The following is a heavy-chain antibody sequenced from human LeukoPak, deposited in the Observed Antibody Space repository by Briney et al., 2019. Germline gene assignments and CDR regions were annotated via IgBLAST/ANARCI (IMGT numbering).Heavy chain of an antibody. CDR2: VSYDGSNK. V-gene: IGHV3-30*18. J-gene: IGHJ6*02. CDR1: GFTLSIYG. Sequence: PGGSLRLSCAASGFTLSIYGMHWVRQAPGKGPEWVAVVSYDGSNKYYADSVKGRFTISRDNSKNTLYLQMNSLRAEDTAVYYCAKDRNAPSQWEQPPYYYYGMDVCGQWTTVTVSS. CDR3: AKDRNAPSQWEQPPYYYYGMDV. D-gene: IGHD1-26*01.